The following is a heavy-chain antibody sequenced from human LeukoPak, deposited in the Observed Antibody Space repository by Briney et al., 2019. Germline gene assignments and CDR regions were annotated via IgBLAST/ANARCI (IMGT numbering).Heavy chain of an antibody. V-gene: IGHV3-23*01. D-gene: IGHD1-1*01. J-gene: IGHJ4*02. CDR2: ISGSGGST. CDR3: VRDYKWVCDY. Sequence: GGSLRLSCAASGFTFSSYGMSWVRQAPGKGLEWVSAISGSGGSTYYADSVKGRFTISRDNSKNNVYLQMYSLRVDDPSIFYCVRDYKWVCDYWRQGPVDRVSS. CDR1: GFTFSSYG.